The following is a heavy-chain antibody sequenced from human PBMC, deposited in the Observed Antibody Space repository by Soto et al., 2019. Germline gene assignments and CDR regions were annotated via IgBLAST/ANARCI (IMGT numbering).Heavy chain of an antibody. J-gene: IGHJ6*03. CDR2: IWYDGSSK. D-gene: IGHD3-10*02. CDR3: ARDSIFGSVYYYYMDV. V-gene: IGHV3-33*08. CDR1: GFTFSSYA. Sequence: GGSLRLSCAASGFTFSSYAMSWVRQAPGKGLEWVAVIWYDGSSKYYADSVKGRFTISRDNSKNTLYLQMNSLRAEDTAVYYCARDSIFGSVYYYYMDVWGKGTTVTVSS.